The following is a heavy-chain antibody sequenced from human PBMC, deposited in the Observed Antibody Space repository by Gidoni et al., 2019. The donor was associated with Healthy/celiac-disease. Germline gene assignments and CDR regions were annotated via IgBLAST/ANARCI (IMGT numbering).Heavy chain of an antibody. CDR1: GLTFSRFW. Sequence: EVQLVESGGGLVQPGGSLRISCAASGLTFSRFWMSWVRQAPGKGLEWVANIDQDGSEKYYVDSVKGRFTISRDNTKNSLYLQMNGLRAEDTAVYYCATMFCGGDCYSDYWGQGTLVTVSP. V-gene: IGHV3-7*01. CDR3: ATMFCGGDCYSDY. J-gene: IGHJ4*02. CDR2: IDQDGSEK. D-gene: IGHD2-21*02.